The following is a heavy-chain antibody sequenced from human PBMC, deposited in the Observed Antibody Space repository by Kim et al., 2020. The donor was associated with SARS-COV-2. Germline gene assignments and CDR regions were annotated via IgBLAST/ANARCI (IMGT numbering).Heavy chain of an antibody. CDR1: GFTFSSYG. Sequence: GGSLRLSCAASGFTFSSYGVHWVRQAPGKGLEWVAVIWYDGSNKYYADSVKGRFTISRDNSKNTLYLQMNSLRAEDTAVYYCARDRPRGSGFDYWGQGTLVTVSS. CDR3: ARDRPRGSGFDY. CDR2: IWYDGSNK. J-gene: IGHJ4*02. V-gene: IGHV3-33*01. D-gene: IGHD3-10*01.